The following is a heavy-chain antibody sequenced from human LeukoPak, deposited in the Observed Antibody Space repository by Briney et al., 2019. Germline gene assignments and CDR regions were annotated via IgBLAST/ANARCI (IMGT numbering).Heavy chain of an antibody. CDR2: IIPIFGTA. CDR3: AREWVDTAMVPAFDI. J-gene: IGHJ3*02. V-gene: IGHV1-69*13. Sequence: GASVKVSCKASGGTFSSYAISWVRQAPGQGLEWMGGIIPIFGTANYAQKFQGRVTITADESTSTAYMELSSLRSEDTAVYYCAREWVDTAMVPAFDIWGQGTMVTVSS. D-gene: IGHD5-18*01. CDR1: GGTFSSYA.